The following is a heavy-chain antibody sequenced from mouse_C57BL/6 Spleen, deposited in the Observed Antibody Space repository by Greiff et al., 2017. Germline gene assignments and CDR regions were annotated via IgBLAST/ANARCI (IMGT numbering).Heavy chain of an antibody. CDR1: GYTFTSYW. J-gene: IGHJ1*03. CDR2: IDPNSGGT. Sequence: QVQLQQPGAELVKPGASVKLSCKASGYTFTSYWMHWVKQRPGRGLEWIGRIDPNSGGTKSNEKFKSKATLTVDKHSSTAYMQLSSLTSEDSAVYYSATTTVVAHWCFDVWGKGTTVTVSS. D-gene: IGHD1-1*01. CDR3: ATTTVVAHWCFDV. V-gene: IGHV1-72*01.